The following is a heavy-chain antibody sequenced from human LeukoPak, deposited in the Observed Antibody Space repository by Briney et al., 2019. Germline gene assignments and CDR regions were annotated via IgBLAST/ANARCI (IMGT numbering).Heavy chain of an antibody. CDR2: ISGSGTST. CDR1: GFSIRLYV. V-gene: IGHV3-23*01. J-gene: IGHJ4*02. CDR3: AKDRGYDSSGYPLNYFDY. Sequence: PGGSLRLSCAASGFSIRLYVMSWVRQAPGKGLEWVSDISGSGTSTHYADSVKGRFTISRDNSKNTLYLQMNSLRAEDTAVYYCAKDRGYDSSGYPLNYFDYWGQGTLVTVSS. D-gene: IGHD3-22*01.